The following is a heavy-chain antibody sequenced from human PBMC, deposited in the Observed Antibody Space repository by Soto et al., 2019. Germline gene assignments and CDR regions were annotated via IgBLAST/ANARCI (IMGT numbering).Heavy chain of an antibody. J-gene: IGHJ6*02. CDR1: GFTFSSNG. CDR2: IWYDGSNK. Sequence: QVQLVESGGGVVQPGRSLRLSCAASGFTFSSNGMHWVRQAPGKGLEWVAVIWYDGSNKYYADSVKGRFTISRDNSKNRLYLKMNSLMAEDTAVYYCERDVSEQQLEFAYYYYGIDVWGRGTTVTVFS. D-gene: IGHD6-13*01. V-gene: IGHV3-33*01. CDR3: ERDVSEQQLEFAYYYYGIDV.